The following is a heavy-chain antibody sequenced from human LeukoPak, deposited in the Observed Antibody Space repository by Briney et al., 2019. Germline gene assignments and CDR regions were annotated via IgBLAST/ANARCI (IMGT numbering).Heavy chain of an antibody. V-gene: IGHV3-21*01. Sequence: GGSLRLSCAASGFTFSSYSMNWVRQAPGKGLEWVSSISSSSSYIYYADSVKSRFTISRDNAKNSLYLQMNSLRAEDTAVYYCARDPLKRAFDIWGQGTMVTVSS. CDR3: ARDPLKRAFDI. J-gene: IGHJ3*02. CDR2: ISSSSSYI. CDR1: GFTFSSYS.